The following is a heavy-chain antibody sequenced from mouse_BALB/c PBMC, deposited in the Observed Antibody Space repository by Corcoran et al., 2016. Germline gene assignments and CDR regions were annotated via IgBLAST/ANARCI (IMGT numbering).Heavy chain of an antibody. CDR2: ILPGSGRI. CDR3: AKNGDWYFAV. V-gene: IGHV1-9*01. CDR1: GYTFSNYW. Sequence: QVQLQQSGAELMKPGASVKISCKATGYTFSNYWIEWVKQRPGHGLQWIGEILPGSGRINYNEKFKGKATITADTSSNTAYMQLSSLTSEDSAVYYCAKNGDWYFAVWVAGTTVTVSS. J-gene: IGHJ1*01.